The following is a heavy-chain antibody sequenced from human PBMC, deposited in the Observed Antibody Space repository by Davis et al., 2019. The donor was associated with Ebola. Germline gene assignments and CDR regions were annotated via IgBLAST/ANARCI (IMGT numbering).Heavy chain of an antibody. Sequence: GESLKISCAASGFTFSSYSMNWVRQAPGKGLEWVSYISRSGETIYYADSVRGRFTISRDNAKKSLYLQMHSLRGDDTAVYFCARETPISSRSDWWGQGTLVTVSS. CDR1: GFTFSSYS. J-gene: IGHJ4*02. CDR2: ISRSGETI. V-gene: IGHV3-48*01. CDR3: ARETPISSRSDW. D-gene: IGHD2-2*01.